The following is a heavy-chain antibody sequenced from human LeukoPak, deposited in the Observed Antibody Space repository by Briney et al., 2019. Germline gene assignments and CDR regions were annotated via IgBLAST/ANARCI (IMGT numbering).Heavy chain of an antibody. Sequence: GGSLRLSCAASGFTFSSYAMSWVRQAPGKGLEWVSAISGSGGSTYYADSVKGRFTISRDNSKNTLCLQMNSLRAEDTAVYYCAKDPASGGVVVIALDYWGQGTLVAVSS. D-gene: IGHD3-22*01. J-gene: IGHJ4*02. V-gene: IGHV3-23*01. CDR1: GFTFSSYA. CDR2: ISGSGGST. CDR3: AKDPASGGVVVIALDY.